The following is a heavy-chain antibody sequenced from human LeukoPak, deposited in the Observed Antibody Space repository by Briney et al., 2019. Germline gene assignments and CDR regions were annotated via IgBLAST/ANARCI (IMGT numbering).Heavy chain of an antibody. CDR3: ARGNFAPDY. J-gene: IGHJ4*02. D-gene: IGHD3-9*01. Sequence: PSETLSLTCAVYGGSFSGCYWSWIRQPPEKGLEWIGEINHSGSTNYNPSLKSRVTISVDTSKNQFSLKLSSVTAADTAVYYCARGNFAPDYWGQGTLVTVSS. V-gene: IGHV4-34*01. CDR1: GGSFSGCY. CDR2: INHSGST.